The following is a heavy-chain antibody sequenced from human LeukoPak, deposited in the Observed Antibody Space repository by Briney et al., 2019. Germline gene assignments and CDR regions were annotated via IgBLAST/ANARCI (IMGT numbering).Heavy chain of an antibody. V-gene: IGHV3-23*01. CDR3: ARDASALY. CDR1: GFTFSIHG. Sequence: PGGSLRLSCAASGFTFSIHGMNWVRQAPGKGLEWVSGIGPSGVITYYADSVKGRFTISRDNARDSLYLQMNSLRDDDTSVYFCARDASALYWGRGTLVTVSS. CDR2: IGPSGVIT. J-gene: IGHJ4*02. D-gene: IGHD2-2*01.